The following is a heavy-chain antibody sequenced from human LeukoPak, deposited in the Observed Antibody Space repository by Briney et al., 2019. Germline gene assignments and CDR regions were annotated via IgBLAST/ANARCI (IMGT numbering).Heavy chain of an antibody. CDR2: IWYDGSHQ. CDR3: AKDMPNGGEMATIREFDY. Sequence: GGSLRLSCAASGFPFSGSGMHWVRQAPGKGLEWVAVIWYDGSHQYYADSVKGRFTISRDNSKNTLYLQMNSLRAEDTAVYYCAKDMPNGGEMATIREFDYWGQGTLVTVSS. D-gene: IGHD5-24*01. V-gene: IGHV3-33*06. CDR1: GFPFSGSG. J-gene: IGHJ4*02.